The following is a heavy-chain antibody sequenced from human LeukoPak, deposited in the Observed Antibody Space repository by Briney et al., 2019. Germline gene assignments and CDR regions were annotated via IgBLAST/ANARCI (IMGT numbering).Heavy chain of an antibody. CDR2: IYYSGTT. J-gene: IGHJ4*02. D-gene: IGHD2-15*01. V-gene: IGHV4-39*07. CDR1: GGSISSSSYY. Sequence: SETLSLTCTVSGGSISSSSYYWGWIRQPPGKGLEWIGTIYYSGTTYYNPSLKSRVTISIGTSKNQFSLKLSSVTAADTAVYYCARNFPGVGCSGGSCYDYWGQGTLVTVSS. CDR3: ARNFPGVGCSGGSCYDY.